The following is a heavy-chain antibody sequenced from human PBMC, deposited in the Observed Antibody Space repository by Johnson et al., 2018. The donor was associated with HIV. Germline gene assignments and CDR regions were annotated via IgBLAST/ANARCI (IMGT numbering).Heavy chain of an antibody. Sequence: VQLVESGGGLVQPGGSLSLSCAASVFTFSTYWMHWVRQPPGKGLVWVSRINSDGSGPTYADSVKCRFTISRDNSENTLYVQMNNLKAEDTAVYYCARVSYDGILKTVGAFDIWGQGTMVTVSS. J-gene: IGHJ3*02. D-gene: IGHD3-16*01. V-gene: IGHV3-74*03. CDR3: ARVSYDGILKTVGAFDI. CDR2: INSDGSGP. CDR1: VFTFSTYW.